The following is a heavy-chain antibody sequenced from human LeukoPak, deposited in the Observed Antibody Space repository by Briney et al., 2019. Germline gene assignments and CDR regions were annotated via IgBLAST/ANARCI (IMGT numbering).Heavy chain of an antibody. J-gene: IGHJ4*02. CDR3: ARLRSYGDLDY. CDR2: FYTSGST. V-gene: IGHV4-61*02. CDR1: GGSISSGSYY. D-gene: IGHD4-17*01. Sequence: SETLSLTCSVSGGSISSGSYYWSWIRQPAGKGLEWIGRFYTSGSTNYNPSLKSRVTISVDTSKNQFSLKLSSVTAADTAVYYCARLRSYGDLDYWGQGTLVTVSS.